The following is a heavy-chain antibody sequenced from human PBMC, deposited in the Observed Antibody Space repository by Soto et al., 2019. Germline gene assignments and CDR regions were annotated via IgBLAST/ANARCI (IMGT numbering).Heavy chain of an antibody. D-gene: IGHD2-21*01. CDR2: IYYSGST. J-gene: IGHJ3*02. Sequence: QVQLQESGPGLVKPSETLSLTCTVSGGSISSYYWSWIRQPPGKGLEWIGYIYYSGSTNYNPSLKSRVTISVDTSKNQFSLKLSSVTAADTAVYYCAIWSLWWGRKDAFDIWGQGTMVTVSS. V-gene: IGHV4-59*01. CDR3: AIWSLWWGRKDAFDI. CDR1: GGSISSYY.